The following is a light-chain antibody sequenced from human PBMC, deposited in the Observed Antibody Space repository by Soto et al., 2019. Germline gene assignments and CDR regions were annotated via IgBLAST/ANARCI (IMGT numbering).Light chain of an antibody. CDR2: DAS. V-gene: IGKV3-15*01. J-gene: IGKJ3*01. Sequence: EIVMTQSPATLSVSPGERATLSCRASQSVSSDLAWYQQKPGQAPRLLIYDASTRASGIPARFSGSGSGTEFTLTITSLQPEDLATYFCQQAHSFPLTFGPGTKVDLK. CDR1: QSVSSD. CDR3: QQAHSFPLT.